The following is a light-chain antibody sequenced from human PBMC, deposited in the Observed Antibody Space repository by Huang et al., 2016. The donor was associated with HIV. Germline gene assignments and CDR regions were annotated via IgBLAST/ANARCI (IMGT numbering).Light chain of an antibody. Sequence: DIQMTQSPASLSASVGDRVIITCRASESIGRLLNWYQQKPGKAPKLLIYEASNLKSGVPSRFSGRGSGTDFTLAINSPQPDDFATYYCQQSYSPSPFTFGQGTNLDIK. V-gene: IGKV1-39*01. CDR3: QQSYSPSPFT. J-gene: IGKJ2*01. CDR1: ESIGRL. CDR2: EAS.